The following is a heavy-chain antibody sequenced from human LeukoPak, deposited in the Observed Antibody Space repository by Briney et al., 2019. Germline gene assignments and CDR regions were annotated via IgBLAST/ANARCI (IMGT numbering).Heavy chain of an antibody. J-gene: IGHJ4*02. CDR3: ATGRLITSFVALSSLDY. CDR1: GYSFTNYW. Sequence: GESLKISCKGSGYSFTNYWIGWVRQMPGKGLEWMGSIFPGDSDTRYSPSFQGQVTISADKSISTADLQWTSLKASDTAMYYCATGRLITSFVALSSLDYWGQGTLVTVSS. V-gene: IGHV5-51*01. CDR2: IFPGDSDT. D-gene: IGHD3-3*01.